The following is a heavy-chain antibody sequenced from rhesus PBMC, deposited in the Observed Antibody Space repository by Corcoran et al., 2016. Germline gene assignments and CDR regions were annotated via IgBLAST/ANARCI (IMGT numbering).Heavy chain of an antibody. CDR3: ARGRYTGGYFDY. V-gene: IGHV4-106*01. J-gene: IGHJ4*01. D-gene: IGHD5-24*01. CDR1: GGSISDSYY. Sequence: QVQLQESGPGLVKPSETLSLTCAVSGGSISDSYYWGWIRQPTGKGLEWIGYIYGSGGSTYYNPSLKSRVTISTDTSKNQFSLKLRSVTAADTAVYYCARGRYTGGYFDYWGQGVLVTVSS. CDR2: IYGSGGST.